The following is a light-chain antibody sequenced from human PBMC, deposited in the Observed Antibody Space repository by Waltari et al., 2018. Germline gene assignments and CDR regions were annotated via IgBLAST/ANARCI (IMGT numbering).Light chain of an antibody. V-gene: IGKV1-33*01. CDR3: QQDDDLPVT. J-gene: IGKJ4*01. CDR1: QDIADN. CDR2: DAS. Sequence: DIQMTQSPSSLSASVGDRVTITCQASQDIADNLNWYQQKPGKAPKLLIYDASHLETGVPSRFSGSGSGTKFTFTISSLQPEDIATYYCQQDDDLPVTFGGGTKVEIK.